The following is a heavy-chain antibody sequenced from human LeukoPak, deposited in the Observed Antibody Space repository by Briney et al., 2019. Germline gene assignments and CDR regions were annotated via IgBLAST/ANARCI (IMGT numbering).Heavy chain of an antibody. D-gene: IGHD2-15*01. V-gene: IGHV3-23*01. J-gene: IGHJ4*02. CDR2: ISNNGGYT. Sequence: AGGYLRLYCAASGFTFSSSAMSWVRQAPGKGLEWVSAISNNGGYTYYADSVQGRFTISRDNSKSTLCLQMNSLRAEDTAVYYCAKQLGYCSDGSCYFPYWGQGTLVTVSS. CDR1: GFTFSSSA. CDR3: AKQLGYCSDGSCYFPY.